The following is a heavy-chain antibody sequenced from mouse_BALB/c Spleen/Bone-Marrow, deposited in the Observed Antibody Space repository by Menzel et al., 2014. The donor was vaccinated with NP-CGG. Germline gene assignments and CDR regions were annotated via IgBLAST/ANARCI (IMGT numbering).Heavy chain of an antibody. Sequence: EVQLQESGAELVKPGASVKLSCTASDFNFKDTYMHWVNQRPEQGLEWIGRIDPANGNTKYDPKFQGKATITADTSSNTAYLQLSSLTSEDTAVYYCAAYYRYLAWFAYWGQGTLVTVSA. CDR1: DFNFKDTY. D-gene: IGHD2-14*01. V-gene: IGHV14-3*02. CDR2: IDPANGNT. J-gene: IGHJ3*01. CDR3: AAYYRYLAWFAY.